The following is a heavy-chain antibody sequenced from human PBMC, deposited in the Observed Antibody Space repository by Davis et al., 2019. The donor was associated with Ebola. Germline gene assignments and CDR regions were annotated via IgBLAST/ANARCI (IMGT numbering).Heavy chain of an antibody. CDR1: GYTFTSYD. D-gene: IGHD2-2*01. CDR2: INPNSGDT. V-gene: IGHV1-8*01. Sequence: AASVKVSCKASGYTFTSYDINWVRQATGQGLEWMGWINPNSGDTNYAQKFQGRVTMTRNTSISTAYMELSSLRSEDTAVYYCATIGYCTSTNCPTQYTGYDWGQGTLVTVSS. J-gene: IGHJ4*02. CDR3: ATIGYCTSTNCPTQYTGYD.